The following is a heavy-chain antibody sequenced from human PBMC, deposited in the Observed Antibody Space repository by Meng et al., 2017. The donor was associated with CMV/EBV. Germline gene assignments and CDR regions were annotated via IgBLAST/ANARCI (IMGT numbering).Heavy chain of an antibody. CDR3: AREAGFGIAAAGTANWFDP. CDR1: SNYG. CDR2: ISNDGSDK. D-gene: IGHD6-13*01. V-gene: IGHV3-30*19. J-gene: IGHJ5*02. Sequence: SNYGIHWVRQAPGKGLEWVSVISNDGSDKYYTDSVKGRFTISRDNSRNTVYLQMNSLRSEDTAVYYCAREAGFGIAAAGTANWFDPWGQGTLVTVSS.